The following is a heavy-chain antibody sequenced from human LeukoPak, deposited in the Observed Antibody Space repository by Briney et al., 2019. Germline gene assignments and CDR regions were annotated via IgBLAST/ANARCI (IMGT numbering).Heavy chain of an antibody. CDR3: AKDLMGELSLIPFDY. J-gene: IGHJ4*02. Sequence: GGSLRLSCAASGFTFSSYAMHWVRQAPGKGLEWVAVISYDGSNKYYADSVKGRFTISRDNSKNTLYLQMNSLRAEDTAIYYCAKDLMGELSLIPFDYWGQGTLVTVSS. V-gene: IGHV3-30*07. D-gene: IGHD3-16*02. CDR2: ISYDGSNK. CDR1: GFTFSSYA.